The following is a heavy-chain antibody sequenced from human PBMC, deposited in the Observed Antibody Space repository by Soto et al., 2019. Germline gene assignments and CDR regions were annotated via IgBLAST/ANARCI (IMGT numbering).Heavy chain of an antibody. V-gene: IGHV4-34*01. CDR2: INHSGST. CDR1: GGSFSGYY. J-gene: IGHJ4*02. Sequence: SETLSLTCAVYGGSFSGYYWSWIRQPPGKGLEWIGEINHSGSTNYNPSLKSRVTISVDTSKNQFSLKLSSVTAADTAVYYCARGLPDYYDSSGYYYLGDFDYWGQGTLVTVSS. CDR3: ARGLPDYYDSSGYYYLGDFDY. D-gene: IGHD3-22*01.